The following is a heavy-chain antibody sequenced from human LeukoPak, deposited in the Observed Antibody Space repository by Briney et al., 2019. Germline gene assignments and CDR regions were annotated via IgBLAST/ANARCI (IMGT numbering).Heavy chain of an antibody. CDR3: ARDLTGYSSGRYYFDY. D-gene: IGHD6-19*01. V-gene: IGHV1-69*06. CDR1: GGTFSSYA. Sequence: ASVKVSCKASGGTFSSYAISWVRQAPGQGLEWMGGIIPIFGTANYAQKFQGRVTITADKSTSTAYMELSSLRSEDTAVYYCARDLTGYSSGRYYFDYWGQGTLVTVSS. CDR2: IIPIFGTA. J-gene: IGHJ4*02.